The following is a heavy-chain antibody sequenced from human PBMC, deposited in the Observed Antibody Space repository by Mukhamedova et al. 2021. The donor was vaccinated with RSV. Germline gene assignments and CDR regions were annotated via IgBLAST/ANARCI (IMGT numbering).Heavy chain of an antibody. J-gene: IGHJ4*02. D-gene: IGHD5/OR15-5a*01. V-gene: IGHV3-23*01. CDR3: AKHIVSVKGAFDY. Sequence: GSGNTIYYEDSVRGRFTISKDNSKNTLYLQMNSLRAEDTAIYYCAKHIVSVKGAFDYWGRGTLVTVSS. CDR2: GSGNTI.